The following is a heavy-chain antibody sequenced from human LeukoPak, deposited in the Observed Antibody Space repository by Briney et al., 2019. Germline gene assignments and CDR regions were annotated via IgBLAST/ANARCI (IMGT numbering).Heavy chain of an antibody. J-gene: IGHJ4*02. V-gene: IGHV3-11*01. CDR2: ISSSGSTI. CDR3: ARVGAIVVVPAAPFDY. Sequence: GVSLRLSCAASGFTFRDYYMSWIRQAPGKGLEWVSYISSSGSTIYYAGSVKGRFTISRDNAKNSLYMQMTSLRAEDTAVYYCARVGAIVVVPAAPFDYWGQGTLVTVSS. D-gene: IGHD2-2*01. CDR1: GFTFRDYY.